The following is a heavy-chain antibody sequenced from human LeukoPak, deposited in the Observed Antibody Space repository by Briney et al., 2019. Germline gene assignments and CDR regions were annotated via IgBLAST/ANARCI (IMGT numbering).Heavy chain of an antibody. CDR2: IYYSGST. V-gene: IGHV4-59*08. D-gene: IGHD3-10*01. CDR1: GGSISSYY. Sequence: PSETLSLTCTVSGGSISSYYWSWIRQPPGKGLEWIGYIYYSGSTNYNPSLKSRVTISVDTSKTQFSLKLSSVTAADTAVYYCARHEAELFSPFDYWGQGTLVTVSS. CDR3: ARHEAELFSPFDY. J-gene: IGHJ4*02.